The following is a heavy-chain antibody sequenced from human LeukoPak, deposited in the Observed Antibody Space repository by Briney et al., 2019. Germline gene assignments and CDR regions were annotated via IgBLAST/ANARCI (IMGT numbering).Heavy chain of an antibody. CDR3: ARMNMVRGTFN. CDR2: IYRSGST. J-gene: IGHJ4*02. D-gene: IGHD3-10*01. Sequence: SQTLSLTCTVSGGSISSGSYYWSWIRQPAGKRLEWIGHIYRSGSTNYNPFLKSRVTISVDTSKNQFSLKLSSVTAADTAVYYCARMNMVRGTFNWGQGTLVTVSS. V-gene: IGHV4-61*09. CDR1: GGSISSGSYY.